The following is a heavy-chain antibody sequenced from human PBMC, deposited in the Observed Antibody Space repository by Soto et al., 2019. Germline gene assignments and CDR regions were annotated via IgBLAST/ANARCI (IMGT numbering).Heavy chain of an antibody. CDR1: GGTFVDYG. CDR3: AKDHRFHLGELSFIFEY. Sequence: GRPLRLRYTAVGGTFVDYGRHRVRKAQGKGLEWGAVISYDGINKYYADSVKGRFTISRDNSKNTLYLQMNSLRAEDTAVYYCAKDHRFHLGELSFIFEYWGQRTLVTVSS. CDR2: ISYDGINK. V-gene: IGHV3-30*18. D-gene: IGHD3-16*02. J-gene: IGHJ4*02.